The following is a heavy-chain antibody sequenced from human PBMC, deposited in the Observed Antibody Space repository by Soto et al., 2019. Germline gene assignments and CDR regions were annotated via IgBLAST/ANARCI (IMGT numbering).Heavy chain of an antibody. CDR3: ARDVGLDSDDFFAY. Sequence: GGSLRLSCTASGFTFSSYGMGWVRQAPGKGLQWVSTIRGDGGQTHYTDSVKGRFSISRDNSKNTVYLQMDSLRAEDTAMYFCARDVGLDSDDFFAYWGQGTQVSVSS. CDR1: GFTFSSYG. V-gene: IGHV3-23*01. J-gene: IGHJ4*02. CDR2: IRGDGGQT. D-gene: IGHD3-9*01.